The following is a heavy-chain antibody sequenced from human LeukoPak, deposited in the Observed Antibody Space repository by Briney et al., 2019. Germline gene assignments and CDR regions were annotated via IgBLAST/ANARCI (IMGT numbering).Heavy chain of an antibody. CDR1: GFTFSDYY. D-gene: IGHD5-18*01. V-gene: IGHV3-11*04. CDR2: IDSSRKAI. J-gene: IGHJ4*02. CDR3: ARGLRQTIGYPLFDY. Sequence: AGGSLRLSCAVSGFTFSDYYMRWLRQAPGKGLEWISYIDSSRKAIYYADSVKGRFTISRDNAKNSLFLQMNSLRTEDTAVYNCARGLRQTIGYPLFDYWGQGALVTVSS.